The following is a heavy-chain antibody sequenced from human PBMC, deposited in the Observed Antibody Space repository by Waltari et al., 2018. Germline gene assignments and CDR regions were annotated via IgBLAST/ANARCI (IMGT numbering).Heavy chain of an antibody. CDR1: GFPFDSYA. V-gene: IGHV3-23*01. CDR2: ISGSGGST. D-gene: IGHD3-10*01. J-gene: IGHJ3*02. CDR3: AKEYYGGNSGEDAFDI. Sequence: VQLLGSGGGLVRPGGSLRLSGAASGFPFDSYAMGGVRTARGKGLEWVSAISGSGGSTYYADSVKGRFTISRDNSKNTLYLQMNSLRAEDTAVYYCAKEYYGGNSGEDAFDIWGQGTMVTVSS.